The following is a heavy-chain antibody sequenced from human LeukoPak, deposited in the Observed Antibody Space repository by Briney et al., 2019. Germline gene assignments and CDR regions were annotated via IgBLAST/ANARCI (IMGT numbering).Heavy chain of an antibody. V-gene: IGHV3-74*01. Sequence: GGSLRLSFAASGFTFSAYWMHWVRQSPGKGLVWVSRNSDGSSTDYADSVRGRFTISRDIAKSTLYLQMNSLRAEDTAVYYCARVATTSSKWSLDYWGQGTLVTVSS. D-gene: IGHD2-2*01. CDR2: NSDGSST. CDR3: ARVATTSSKWSLDY. J-gene: IGHJ4*02. CDR1: GFTFSAYW.